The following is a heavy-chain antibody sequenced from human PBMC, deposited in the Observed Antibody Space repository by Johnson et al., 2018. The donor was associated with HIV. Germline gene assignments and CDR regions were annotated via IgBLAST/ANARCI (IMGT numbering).Heavy chain of an antibody. D-gene: IGHD6-13*01. CDR1: GFTFSSYW. CDR3: AKDEAQTLASAGRDAFDF. J-gene: IGHJ3*01. CDR2: INSDGSST. V-gene: IGHV3-74*01. Sequence: VQLVESGGGLVQPGGSLRLSCAASGFTFSSYWMHWVRQAPGKGLVWVSRINSDGSSTYYADSVKGRFTISRDNSKNTLYLQMNSLRAEDTAVYYCAKDEAQTLASAGRDAFDFWGQGTAVTV.